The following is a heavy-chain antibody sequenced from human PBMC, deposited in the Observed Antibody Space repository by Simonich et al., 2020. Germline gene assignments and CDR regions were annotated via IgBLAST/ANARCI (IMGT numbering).Heavy chain of an antibody. D-gene: IGHD2-21*01. V-gene: IGHV1-2*02. CDR1: GYTFTGYY. Sequence: QVQLVQSGAEVKKPGASVKVSCKASGYTFTGYYMHWVRQAPGQGREWKEWCNPNSGGKNDAQKFQGRVTMTRDTSISTAYMELSRLRSDDTAVYYCARNGLVGILKAFDIWGQGTMVTVSS. CDR2: CNPNSGGK. CDR3: ARNGLVGILKAFDI. J-gene: IGHJ3*02.